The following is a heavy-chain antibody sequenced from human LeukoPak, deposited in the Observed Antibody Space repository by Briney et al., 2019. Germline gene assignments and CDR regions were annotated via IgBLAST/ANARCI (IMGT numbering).Heavy chain of an antibody. CDR1: GYSFTSYW. CDR3: ARLPYDSSGYYGY. D-gene: IGHD3-22*01. Sequence: GDYLKISCKGSGYSFTSYWISWVRQMPGKGLEWMGRIDPSDSYTNYSPSFQGHVTISADKSISIAYLQWSSLKASDTAMYYCARLPYDSSGYYGYWGQGTLVTVSS. V-gene: IGHV5-10-1*01. CDR2: IDPSDSYT. J-gene: IGHJ4*02.